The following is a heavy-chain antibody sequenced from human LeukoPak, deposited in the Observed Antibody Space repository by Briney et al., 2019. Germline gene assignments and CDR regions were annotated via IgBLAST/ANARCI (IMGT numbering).Heavy chain of an antibody. Sequence: GGSLRLSCAASGFTFSSYAMSWVRQAPGKGLEWVSAISGSGGSTYYADSVKGRFTISRDNSKNTLYLQMNSLRAEDAAVYYCARPNLRVITTPYYFDYWGQGTLVTVSS. CDR3: ARPNLRVITTPYYFDY. J-gene: IGHJ4*02. D-gene: IGHD3-22*01. V-gene: IGHV3-23*01. CDR1: GFTFSSYA. CDR2: ISGSGGST.